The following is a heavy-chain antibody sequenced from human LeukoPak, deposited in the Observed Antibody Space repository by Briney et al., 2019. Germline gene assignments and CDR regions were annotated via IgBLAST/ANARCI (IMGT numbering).Heavy chain of an antibody. D-gene: IGHD6-19*01. Sequence: TGGSLRLPCAASGFTFSSYNMNWVRQPPGKGLEWVSSISSSSGHIHYADSVKGRFTISRDNANNSLYLQMNSLRDEDTAVYYCARDPGTVADPYFDYWGQGSLVTVSS. J-gene: IGHJ4*02. V-gene: IGHV3-21*01. CDR1: GFTFSSYN. CDR2: ISSSSGHI. CDR3: ARDPGTVADPYFDY.